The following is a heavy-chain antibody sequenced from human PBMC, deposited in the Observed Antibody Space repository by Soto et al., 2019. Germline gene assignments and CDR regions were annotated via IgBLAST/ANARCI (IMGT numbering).Heavy chain of an antibody. J-gene: IGHJ4*02. Sequence: GASVKVSCKGSGYTFTTYAMHWVRQAPGQRLEWMGWINAGNGNTKYSQKFQGRVTITRDTSASTAYMELSSLRSGDTAVYYCARNGVRTYHLDYWGQGTLVTVSS. D-gene: IGHD2-2*01. CDR3: ARNGVRTYHLDY. CDR2: INAGNGNT. V-gene: IGHV1-3*01. CDR1: GYTFTTYA.